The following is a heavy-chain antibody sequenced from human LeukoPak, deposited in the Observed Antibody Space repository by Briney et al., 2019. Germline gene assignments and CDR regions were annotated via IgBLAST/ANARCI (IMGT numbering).Heavy chain of an antibody. CDR1: GFTFSSYA. J-gene: IGHJ4*02. D-gene: IGHD4-17*01. CDR2: ISGSGGST. Sequence: PGGSLRLSCAASGFTFSSYAMSWVRQAPGKGLEWVSAISGSGGSTYYADSVKGRFTISRDNSKNTLYLQMNSLRAEDTAVYYCATHGGGYGDYEGQYFDYWGQGTLVTVSS. CDR3: ATHGGGYGDYEGQYFDY. V-gene: IGHV3-23*01.